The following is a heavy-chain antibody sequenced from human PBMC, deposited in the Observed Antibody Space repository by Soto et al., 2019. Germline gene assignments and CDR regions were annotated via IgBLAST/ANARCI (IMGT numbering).Heavy chain of an antibody. V-gene: IGHV3-21*03. J-gene: IGHJ6*02. CDR2: ISSSSSYI. Sequence: GGSLRLSCAASGFTFSSYSMNWVRQAPGKGLEWVSSISSSSSYIYYADSVKDRFTISRHNAKKSLYLQMNRLRDEDTAVYYCSKDLKNDQLLYYRLDVWGQGKTVTVSS. D-gene: IGHD2-2*01. CDR3: SKDLKNDQLLYYRLDV. CDR1: GFTFSSYS.